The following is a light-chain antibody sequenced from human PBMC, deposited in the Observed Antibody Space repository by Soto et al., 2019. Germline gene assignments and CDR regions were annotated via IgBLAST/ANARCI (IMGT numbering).Light chain of an antibody. CDR2: KAS. Sequence: IQMTQSPSTLSGSVGDRVTITCRASQTISSCLAWYQQKPGKAPKLLIYKASTLKSGVPSRFSGSGSGTEFTLTISSLQPDDFATYYCQHYNRYSEAFGQGTKVELK. V-gene: IGKV1-5*03. CDR1: QTISSC. CDR3: QHYNRYSEA. J-gene: IGKJ1*01.